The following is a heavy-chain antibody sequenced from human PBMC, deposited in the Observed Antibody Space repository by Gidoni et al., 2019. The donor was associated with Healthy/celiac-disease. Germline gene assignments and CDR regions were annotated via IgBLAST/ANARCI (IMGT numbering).Heavy chain of an antibody. Sequence: EVQLVESGGGLVPPGGSLRLSCAASGFTFSSYWMSWVRQAPGKGLEWVANIKQDGSEKYCVDSVKGRFTIARDNAKNSLYLQMNSLRAEDTAVYYCARDPVVAATDYYYYYYMDVWGKGTTVTVSS. CDR2: IKQDGSEK. CDR1: GFTFSSYW. D-gene: IGHD2-15*01. J-gene: IGHJ6*03. V-gene: IGHV3-7*03. CDR3: ARDPVVAATDYYYYYYMDV.